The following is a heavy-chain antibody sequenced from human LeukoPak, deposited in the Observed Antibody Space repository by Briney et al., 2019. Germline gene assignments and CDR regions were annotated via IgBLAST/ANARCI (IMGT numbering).Heavy chain of an antibody. Sequence: GSLNLSCAASGYTFTSYGISCVRHAPGQGLEWMGWISAYNGKTNYAQTSKGRFTMTTDTSTSTAYMEMRSLRSQDTAVYYCARVGYCGKYYYGSGGYSPWGQGTLVTVSS. CDR1: GYTFTSYG. D-gene: IGHD3-10*01. CDR3: ARVGYCGKYYYGSGGYSP. J-gene: IGHJ5*02. CDR2: ISAYNGKT. V-gene: IGHV1-18*01.